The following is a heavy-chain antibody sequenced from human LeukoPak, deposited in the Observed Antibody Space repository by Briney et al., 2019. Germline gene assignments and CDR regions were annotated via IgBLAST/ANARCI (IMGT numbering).Heavy chain of an antibody. J-gene: IGHJ3*01. V-gene: IGHV1-8*03. CDR2: MNPNSGNT. Sequence: GASVTVSCKASGYTFTSYDINWVRQATGQGIEWMGWMNPNSGNTGYAQKFQDRVNITADTSTNTAYMEMSSLTSEDTAMYYCAREGEYYAESGNLIDAADVWGQGTMVIVSA. D-gene: IGHD3-10*01. CDR3: AREGEYYAESGNLIDAADV. CDR1: GYTFTSYD.